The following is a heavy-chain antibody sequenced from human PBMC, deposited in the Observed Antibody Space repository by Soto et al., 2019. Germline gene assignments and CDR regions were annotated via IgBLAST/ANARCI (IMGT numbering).Heavy chain of an antibody. D-gene: IGHD4-17*01. Sequence: PSETLSLTCAVSGGSISSSNWWSWVRQPPGKGLEWIGEIYHSGSTNYNPSLKSRVTISVDTSKNQFSLKLSSVTAADTAVYYCARSPNPGDPTYYFDYCGQGTLVTVSS. CDR3: ARSPNPGDPTYYFDY. CDR1: GGSISSSNW. CDR2: IYHSGST. V-gene: IGHV4-4*02. J-gene: IGHJ4*02.